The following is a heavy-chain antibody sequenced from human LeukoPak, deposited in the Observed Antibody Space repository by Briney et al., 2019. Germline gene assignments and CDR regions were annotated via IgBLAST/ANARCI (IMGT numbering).Heavy chain of an antibody. Sequence: SETLSLTCTVSGGSISSYYWSWIRQPPGKGLEWIGYIYYSGSTNYNPSLKSRVTISVDTSKNQFSLKLSSVTAADTAVYYCARTGYHAFDIWGQGTMVTVSS. D-gene: IGHD3-9*01. V-gene: IGHV4-59*01. CDR3: ARTGYHAFDI. J-gene: IGHJ3*02. CDR1: GGSISSYY. CDR2: IYYSGST.